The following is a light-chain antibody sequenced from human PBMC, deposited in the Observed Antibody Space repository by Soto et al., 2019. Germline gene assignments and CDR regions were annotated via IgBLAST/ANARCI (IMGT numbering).Light chain of an antibody. CDR1: QSVRSN. J-gene: IGKJ1*01. CDR3: QHYNNWPPWT. V-gene: IGKV3-15*01. CDR2: GAS. Sequence: EIVMTQSPVTLSVSPGERATLSCRASQSVRSNIAWYQQKPGQVPRLLIYGASTRATGISARFSGSGSGTEFTLTISSLQSEDFAVYYCQHYNNWPPWTFGQGTKVEIK.